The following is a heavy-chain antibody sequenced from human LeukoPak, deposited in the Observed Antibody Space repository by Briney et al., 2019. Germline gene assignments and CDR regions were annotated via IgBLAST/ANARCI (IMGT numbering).Heavy chain of an antibody. J-gene: IGHJ3*02. D-gene: IGHD5-18*01. V-gene: IGHV4-34*01. CDR2: INHSGST. CDR1: GGSFSGYY. CDR3: ARARIQLLNDAFDI. Sequence: SETLSLTCAVYGGSFSGYYWSWIRQPPGKGLEWIGEINHSGSTNYDPSLKSRVTISVDTSKNQFSLKLSSVTAADTAVYYCARARIQLLNDAFDIWGQGTMVTVSS.